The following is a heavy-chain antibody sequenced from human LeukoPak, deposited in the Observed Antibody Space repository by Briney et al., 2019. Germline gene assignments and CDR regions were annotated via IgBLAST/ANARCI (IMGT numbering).Heavy chain of an antibody. CDR3: ARGWSSGWYSGTKKYNWFDP. D-gene: IGHD6-19*01. CDR1: GGSISSYY. Sequence: PSETLSLTCTVPGGSISSYYWSWIRQPPGKGLEWIGYIYYSGSTNYNPSLKSRVTISVDTSKNQFSLKLSSVTAADTAVYYCARGWSSGWYSGTKKYNWFDPWGQGTLVTVSS. V-gene: IGHV4-59*01. CDR2: IYYSGST. J-gene: IGHJ5*02.